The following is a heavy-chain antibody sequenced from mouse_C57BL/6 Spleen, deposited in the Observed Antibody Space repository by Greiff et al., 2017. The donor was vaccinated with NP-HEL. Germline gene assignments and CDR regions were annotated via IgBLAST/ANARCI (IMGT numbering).Heavy chain of an antibody. Sequence: VQRVESGPGLVAPSQSLSITCTVSGFSFTSYGVDWVRQSPGKGLEWLGVIWGVGSTNYNSALKSRLSISKDNSKSQVFLKMNSLQTDDTAMYYCASGLRQSGGFAYWGQGTLVTVSA. D-gene: IGHD1-1*01. CDR3: ASGLRQSGGFAY. V-gene: IGHV2-6*01. CDR2: IWGVGST. J-gene: IGHJ3*01. CDR1: GFSFTSYG.